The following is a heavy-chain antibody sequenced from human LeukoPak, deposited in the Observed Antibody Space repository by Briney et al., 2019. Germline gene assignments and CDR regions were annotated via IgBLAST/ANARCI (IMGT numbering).Heavy chain of an antibody. CDR2: ISSSGSSI. V-gene: IGHV3-48*03. CDR1: GFTFSSYE. Sequence: GGSLRLSCAASGFTFSSYEMTWIRQAPGKGLEWVSYISSSGSSIYYADSVKARFTISRDNARNSLYLQMNSLRAEDTAVYYCARDWYSGSFPLDYWGQGTLVTVSS. CDR3: ARDWYSGSFPLDY. D-gene: IGHD1-26*01. J-gene: IGHJ4*02.